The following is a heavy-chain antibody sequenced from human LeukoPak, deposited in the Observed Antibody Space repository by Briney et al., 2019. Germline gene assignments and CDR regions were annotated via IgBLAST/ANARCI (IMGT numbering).Heavy chain of an antibody. Sequence: HPGGSLRLSCAASGFAVSSNHMSWVRQAPGKGLEWVSVIYRGGSTYYADSVKGRFTISRDNSKNTLYLQMNSLRAEDTAVYYCARVQTTSVYYYGMDVWGQGTTVTASS. CDR3: ARVQTTSVYYYGMDV. J-gene: IGHJ6*02. V-gene: IGHV3-53*01. CDR1: GFAVSSNH. D-gene: IGHD4-17*01. CDR2: IYRGGST.